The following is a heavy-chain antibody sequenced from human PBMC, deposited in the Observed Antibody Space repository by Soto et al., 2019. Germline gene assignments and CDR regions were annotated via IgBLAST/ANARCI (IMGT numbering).Heavy chain of an antibody. D-gene: IGHD4-17*01. V-gene: IGHV1-18*04. CDR2: INGDNGNT. CDR1: GYSFSNNG. J-gene: IGHJ4*02. Sequence: QVQLVQSGAEVKKPGASVKVSCQASGYSFSNNGISWVRQAPGQGFEWMGWINGDNGNTNYAQKFQGRVAMTTDTSTSTAYMELRSPRSDDTAVYYCARDLGYGDYGTDFWGQGTLVTVSS. CDR3: ARDLGYGDYGTDF.